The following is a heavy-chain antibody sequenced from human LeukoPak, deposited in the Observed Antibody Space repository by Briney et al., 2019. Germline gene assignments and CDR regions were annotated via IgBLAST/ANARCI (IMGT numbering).Heavy chain of an antibody. CDR2: IYNSGST. CDR3: ARHRGYYGSGSYTPDYFDY. D-gene: IGHD3-10*01. Sequence: PSETLSLTCTVSGGSISSSSYYWGWTRQPPGKGLEWIGSIYNSGSTYYNPSLKSRVTISVDTSKNQFSLKVTSVTAADTAVYCCARHRGYYGSGSYTPDYFDYWGQGTLVTVSS. CDR1: GGSISSSSYY. J-gene: IGHJ4*02. V-gene: IGHV4-39*01.